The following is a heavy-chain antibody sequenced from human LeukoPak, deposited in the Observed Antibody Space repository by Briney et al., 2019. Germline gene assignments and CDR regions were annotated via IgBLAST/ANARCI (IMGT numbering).Heavy chain of an antibody. V-gene: IGHV3-7*01. CDR1: GFTFSSYW. CDR2: IKQDGSEK. J-gene: IGHJ1*01. Sequence: GGSLRLSCAASGFTFSSYWMSWVRQAQGKGLEWVANIKQDGSEKYYVDSVKGRFTISRDNAKNSLYLQMNSLRAEDTAVYYCARDILTGSQSRFQHWGQGTLVTVSS. D-gene: IGHD3-9*01. CDR3: ARDILTGSQSRFQH.